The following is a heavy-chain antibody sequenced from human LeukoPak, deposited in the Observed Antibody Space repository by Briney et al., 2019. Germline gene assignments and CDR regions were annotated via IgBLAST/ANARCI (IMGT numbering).Heavy chain of an antibody. D-gene: IGHD1-26*01. CDR3: AKRSSGSYWVFDY. J-gene: IGHJ4*02. Sequence: GGSLRLSCAASGFTFSSYAMHWVRQAPGKGLEWVAVISYDGSNKYYADSVKGRFTISRDNSKNTLYLQMNSLRAEDTAVYYCAKRSSGSYWVFDYWGQGTLVTVSS. CDR2: ISYDGSNK. V-gene: IGHV3-30*04. CDR1: GFTFSSYA.